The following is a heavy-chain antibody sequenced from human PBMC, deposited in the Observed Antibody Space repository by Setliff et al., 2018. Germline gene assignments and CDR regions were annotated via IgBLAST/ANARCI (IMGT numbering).Heavy chain of an antibody. D-gene: IGHD2-2*02. CDR2: FDPEDGET. J-gene: IGHJ4*02. Sequence: ASVKVSCKVSGYTLTELSMHWVRQAPGKGLEWMGGFDPEDGETIYAQKFQGRITITRDTSASTAYMEMSSLRSEDTAVYYCARDREYCSRTSCYIDYWGQGALVTVSS. CDR1: GYTLTELS. CDR3: ARDREYCSRTSCYIDY. V-gene: IGHV1-24*01.